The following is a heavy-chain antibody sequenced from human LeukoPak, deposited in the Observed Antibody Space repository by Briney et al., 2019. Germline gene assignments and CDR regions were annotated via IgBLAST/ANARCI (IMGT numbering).Heavy chain of an antibody. CDR2: IGTAGDT. CDR1: GFTFSSYD. D-gene: IGHD6-13*01. J-gene: IGHJ5*02. V-gene: IGHV3-13*01. CDR3: AREVAAASGWFDP. Sequence: GGSLRLSCAASGFTFSSYDMHWVHQATGKGLEWVSAIGTAGDTYYPGSVKGRFTISRENAKNSLYLQMNSLRAGDTAVYYCAREVAAASGWFDPWGQGTLVTVSS.